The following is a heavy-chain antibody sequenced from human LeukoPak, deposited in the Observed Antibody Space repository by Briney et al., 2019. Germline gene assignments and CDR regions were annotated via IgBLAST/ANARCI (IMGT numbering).Heavy chain of an antibody. CDR3: ARDYGDYEFIE. D-gene: IGHD4-17*01. CDR1: GGSISSYY. J-gene: IGHJ4*02. Sequence: SVTLSLTCTVSGGSISSYYWSWIRQPPGKGLEWMGYIHSSGSTNYNPSLKSRITISVDTSKNQFSLKLTSVTAADTAVYYCARDYGDYEFIEWGQGTLVTVSS. CDR2: IHSSGST. V-gene: IGHV4-59*01.